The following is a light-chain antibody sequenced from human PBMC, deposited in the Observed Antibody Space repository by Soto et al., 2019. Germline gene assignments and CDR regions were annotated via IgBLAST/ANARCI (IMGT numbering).Light chain of an antibody. CDR2: EIT. Sequence: QSVLTQPASVSGSPGQSITISCTGTSSDIGAYNYVSWYQQHPGKAPKLIIYEITNRPSGISNRFSGSRSGNTASLSISGLQAEDEADYYCSSYSSAVAVVFGTGTKLTVL. J-gene: IGLJ1*01. CDR3: SSYSSAVAVV. V-gene: IGLV2-14*03. CDR1: SSDIGAYNY.